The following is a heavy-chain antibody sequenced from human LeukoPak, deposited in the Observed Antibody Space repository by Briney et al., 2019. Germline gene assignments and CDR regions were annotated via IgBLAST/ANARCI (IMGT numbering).Heavy chain of an antibody. Sequence: ASVKVSCKASGYTFTSYYMHWVRQAPGQGLEWMGIINPSGGSTSYAQKFQGRVTMTRDTSTSTVYMELSSLRSEDTAVYYCAGDRYSGSYYAAYYFDYWGQGTLVTVSS. CDR3: AGDRYSGSYYAAYYFDY. J-gene: IGHJ4*02. CDR1: GYTFTSYY. D-gene: IGHD1-26*01. CDR2: INPSGGST. V-gene: IGHV1-46*01.